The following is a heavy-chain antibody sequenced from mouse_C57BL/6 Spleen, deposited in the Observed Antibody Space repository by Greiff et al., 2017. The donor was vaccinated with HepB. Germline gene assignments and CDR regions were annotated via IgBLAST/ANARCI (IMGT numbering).Heavy chain of an antibody. J-gene: IGHJ2*01. D-gene: IGHD1-1*01. CDR1: GFSLTSYG. CDR2: IWRGGST. V-gene: IGHV2-5*01. Sequence: VQLVESGPGLVQPSRSLSITCTVSGFSLTSYGVHWVRQSPGKGLEWLGVIWRGGSTDYNAAFMSRLSITKDNSKSQVFFKMNSLQADDTAIYYCAKNSGYYGTYFDYWGQGTTLTVSS. CDR3: AKNSGYYGTYFDY.